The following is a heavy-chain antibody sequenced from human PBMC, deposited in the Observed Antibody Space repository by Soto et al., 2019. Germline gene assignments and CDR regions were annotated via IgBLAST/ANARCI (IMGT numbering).Heavy chain of an antibody. D-gene: IGHD3-3*01. CDR1: GGSITNINW. CDR3: ARWWSGSRQGFDP. V-gene: IGHV4-4*02. CDR2: IFHSGRT. Sequence: SSETLSLTCAVSGGSITNINWWNWVRQPPGKGLEWIGEIFHSGRTNYNPSLKSRVTISVDKSKNHFSLKLSSVTAADAAVYYCARWWSGSRQGFDPWGQGTLVTVSS. J-gene: IGHJ5*02.